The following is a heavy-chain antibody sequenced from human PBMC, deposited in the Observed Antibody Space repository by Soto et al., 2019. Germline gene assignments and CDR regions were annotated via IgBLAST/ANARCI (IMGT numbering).Heavy chain of an antibody. CDR2: IYYSGST. CDR1: GGSISDFY. J-gene: IGHJ4*02. D-gene: IGHD6-6*01. CDR3: ARVGGLAARTFDY. Sequence: LSLTCTVSGGSISDFYWSWIRQPPGKGLEWIGYIYYSGSTNYNPSLKSRVTISVDTSKNQFSLNLRSMSPADTAVYYCARVGGLAARTFDYWGPGTLVTVS. V-gene: IGHV4-59*01.